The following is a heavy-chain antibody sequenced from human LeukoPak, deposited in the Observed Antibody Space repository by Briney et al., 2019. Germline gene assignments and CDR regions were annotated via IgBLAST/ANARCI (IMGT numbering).Heavy chain of an antibody. CDR2: IRQDESEK. D-gene: IGHD3-16*01. J-gene: IGHJ3*02. V-gene: IGHV3-7*01. Sequence: GGSLRLSCAASGFMFSSYWMTWVRQTPGKGLEWVAKIRQDESEKYYVDSVKGRFTISRDNAKNSLYLRMNSLRAEDTAVYYCAKGPMTTFGGGIALDGFDIWGQGTMVIVSS. CDR1: GFMFSSYW. CDR3: AKGPMTTFGGGIALDGFDI.